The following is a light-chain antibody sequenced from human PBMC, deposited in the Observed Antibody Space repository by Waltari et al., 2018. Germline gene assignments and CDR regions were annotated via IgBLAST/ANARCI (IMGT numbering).Light chain of an antibody. Sequence: AIQLTQSPSSLSASVGDRVTITCRASQGISSALAWYQQKPGKAPKLLIYDASSLERGVPSRFSGSGSGTDFTLTISSLQPEDFATYDCQQFKNFSLTFGGGTRVEIK. V-gene: IGKV1D-13*01. CDR3: QQFKNFSLT. CDR1: QGISSA. CDR2: DAS. J-gene: IGKJ4*01.